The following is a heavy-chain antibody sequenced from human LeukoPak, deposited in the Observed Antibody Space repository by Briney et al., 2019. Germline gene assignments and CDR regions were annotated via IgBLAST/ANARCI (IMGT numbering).Heavy chain of an antibody. V-gene: IGHV3-7*01. CDR1: GLIFSSYW. CDR2: IKKDGSEM. Sequence: GGSLRLSCAASGLIFSSYWMSWVRQAPGKGLEWVANIKKDGSEMYYVDSVKGRFTISRDNAKNSLYLQMNSLRADDTADYHCARQETSSYNGAFDIWGQGTMVTVSS. CDR3: ARQETSSYNGAFDI. J-gene: IGHJ3*02. D-gene: IGHD1-26*01.